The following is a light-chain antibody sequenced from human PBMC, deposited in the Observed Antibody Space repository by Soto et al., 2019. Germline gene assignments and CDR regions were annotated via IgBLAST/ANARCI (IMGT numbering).Light chain of an antibody. CDR2: ENN. CDR1: SSNIGNNY. Sequence: QAVVTQPPSVSAAPGQKVTISCSGSSSNIGNNYVSWYQHLPGTAPKLLMYENNKRPSGIPDRFSASKSGTSATLGITGLQTGDEADYYCGTWDSSLSAVVFGGGTKVTVL. CDR3: GTWDSSLSAVV. V-gene: IGLV1-51*02. J-gene: IGLJ2*01.